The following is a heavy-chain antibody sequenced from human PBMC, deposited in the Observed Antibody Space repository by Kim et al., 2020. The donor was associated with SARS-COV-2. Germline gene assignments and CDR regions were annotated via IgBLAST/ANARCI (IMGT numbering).Heavy chain of an antibody. V-gene: IGHV3-48*03. J-gene: IGHJ3*02. D-gene: IGHD2-15*01. CDR1: GFTFSRYE. CDR3: ARDDDGGSSFVDALDI. Sequence: GGSLRLSCAASGFTFSRYEMNWVRQAPGKGLEWVSYIDLRGSTIYYADSVKGRFTISRDNAKNSLYLQMNSLRAEDTAIYYCARDDDGGSSFVDALDIWCQGTMVTVSS. CDR2: IDLRGSTI.